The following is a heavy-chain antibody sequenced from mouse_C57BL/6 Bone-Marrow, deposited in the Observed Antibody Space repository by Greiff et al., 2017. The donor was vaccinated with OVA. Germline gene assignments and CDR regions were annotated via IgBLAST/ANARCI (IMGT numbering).Heavy chain of an antibody. CDR3: TRNYYGSSLGFAY. CDR1: GFTFSNYW. CDR2: IRLKSDNYAT. V-gene: IGHV6-3*01. D-gene: IGHD1-1*01. J-gene: IGHJ3*01. Sequence: EVQRVESGGGLVQPGGSMKLSCVASGFTFSNYWMNWVRQSPEKGLEWVAQIRLKSDNYATHYAESVKGRFTISRDDSKSSVYLQMNNLRAEDTGIYYCTRNYYGSSLGFAYWGQGTLVTVSA.